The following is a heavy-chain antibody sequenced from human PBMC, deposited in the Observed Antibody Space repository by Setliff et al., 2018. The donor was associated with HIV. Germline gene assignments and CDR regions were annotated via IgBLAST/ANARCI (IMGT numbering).Heavy chain of an antibody. CDR3: ASKVYCTNGVCLDAFDI. D-gene: IGHD2-8*01. CDR1: GYTFTGYY. V-gene: IGHV1-2*06. J-gene: IGHJ3*02. CDR2: IIPSSGGT. Sequence: GASVKVSCKASGYTFTGYYIHWVRQAPGQGLEWMGRIIPSSGGTNYAQKFQGRVTMTRDTSISTAYMELSRLRSDDTAVYYCASKVYCTNGVCLDAFDIWVQGTMVTV.